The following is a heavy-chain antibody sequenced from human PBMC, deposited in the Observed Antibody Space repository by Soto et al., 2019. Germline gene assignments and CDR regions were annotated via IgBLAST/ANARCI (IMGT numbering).Heavy chain of an antibody. Sequence: GGSLRLSCAASGFTFSSYGMSWVRQAPGQGLEWVSGISGSGGTTFYADSVRGRFTISRDNSKNTLYLQMNSLRAEDTAVYYCAKDRWEPYRLDAFDTWGQGTRVTVSS. J-gene: IGHJ3*02. CDR3: AKDRWEPYRLDAFDT. D-gene: IGHD1-26*01. CDR2: ISGSGGTT. CDR1: GFTFSSYG. V-gene: IGHV3-23*01.